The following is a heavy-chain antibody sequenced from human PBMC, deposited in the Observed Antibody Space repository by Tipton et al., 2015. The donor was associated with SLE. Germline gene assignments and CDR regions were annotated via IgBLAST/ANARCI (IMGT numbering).Heavy chain of an antibody. CDR2: IYYSGST. J-gene: IGHJ4*02. V-gene: IGHV4-59*11. CDR1: GGSISSHY. D-gene: IGHD5-18*01. CDR3: ARESGIQLWLLAY. Sequence: TLSLTCTVSGGSISSHYWSWIRQPPGKGLEWIGYIYYSGSTNYNPSLKSRVTISVDTSKNQFSLKLSSVTAADTAVYYCARESGIQLWLLAYWGQGTLVTVSS.